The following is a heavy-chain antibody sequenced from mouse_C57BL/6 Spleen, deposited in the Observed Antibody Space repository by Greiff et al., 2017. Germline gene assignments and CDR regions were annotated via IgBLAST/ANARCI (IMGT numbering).Heavy chain of an antibody. CDR3: ARPFATVVGYFDY. J-gene: IGHJ2*01. CDR1: GYAFSSSW. Sequence: VQLQQSGPELVKPGASVKISCKASGYAFSSSWMNWVKQRPGKGLEWIGRIYPGDGDTNYNGKFKGKATLTADNSSSTAYMQLSSLTSEDSAVYFCARPFATVVGYFDYWGQGTTLTVSS. D-gene: IGHD1-1*01. CDR2: IYPGDGDT. V-gene: IGHV1-82*01.